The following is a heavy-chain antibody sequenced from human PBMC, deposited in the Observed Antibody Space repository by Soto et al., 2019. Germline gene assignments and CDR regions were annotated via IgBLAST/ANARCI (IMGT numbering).Heavy chain of an antibody. V-gene: IGHV1-2*02. CDR1: GYTFTGYY. CDR2: INPNSGGI. J-gene: IGHJ5*02. Sequence: ASVKVSCKASGYTFTGYYMHWGRQAPGQGLEWMGWINPNSGGINYAQKFQGRVTMTRDTSISTAYMELSRLRSDDTAVYYCARDKRKVPAAMTPWFDPWGQGTLVTVSS. CDR3: ARDKRKVPAAMTPWFDP. D-gene: IGHD2-2*01.